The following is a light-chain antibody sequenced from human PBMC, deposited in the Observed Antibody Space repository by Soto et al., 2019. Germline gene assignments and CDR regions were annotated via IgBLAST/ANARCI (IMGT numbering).Light chain of an antibody. J-gene: IGLJ2*01. CDR1: SSNIGSKS. CDR3: AACDDSLNVLV. Sequence: QSVLTQPPSVSGTPGQTVNMSCSGSSSNIGSKSVSWYQHLPQTAPKLLIYINNQRPSGVPGRFSGSKSGTSASLAISGLQSDDETQYYCAACDDSLNVLVFGGGTKLTVL. V-gene: IGLV1-44*01. CDR2: INN.